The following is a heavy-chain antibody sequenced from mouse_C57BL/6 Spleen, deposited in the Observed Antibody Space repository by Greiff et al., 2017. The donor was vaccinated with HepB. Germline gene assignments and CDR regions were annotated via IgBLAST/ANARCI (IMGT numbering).Heavy chain of an antibody. CDR2: ISSGSSTI. V-gene: IGHV5-17*01. CDR1: GFTFSDYG. D-gene: IGHD2-3*01. J-gene: IGHJ1*03. Sequence: EVNLVESGGGLVKPGGSLKLSCAASGFTFSDYGMHWVRQAPEKGLEWVAYISSGSSTIYYADTVKGRFTISRDNAKNTLFLQMTSLRSEDTAMYYCARRNGYYLNWYFDVWGTGTTVTVSS. CDR3: ARRNGYYLNWYFDV.